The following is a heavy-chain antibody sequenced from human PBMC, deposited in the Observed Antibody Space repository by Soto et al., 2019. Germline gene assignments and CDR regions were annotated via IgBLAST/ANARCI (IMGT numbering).Heavy chain of an antibody. D-gene: IGHD3-3*01. J-gene: IGHJ6*03. Sequence: ASGKVSCKASGYTFSSYGIGWVRQAPGQGLEMMGWISAYNGNTNYAQKLQGRVTMTTDTSTSTAYMELRSLRSDDTAVYYCARVPPCGVVRYYCYYMDVRGKGTTVTGS. CDR2: ISAYNGNT. V-gene: IGHV1-18*01. CDR1: GYTFSSYG. CDR3: ARVPPCGVVRYYCYYMDV.